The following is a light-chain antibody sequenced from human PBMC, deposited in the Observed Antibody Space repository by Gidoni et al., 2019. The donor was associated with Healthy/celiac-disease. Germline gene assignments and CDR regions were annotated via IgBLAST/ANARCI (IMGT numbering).Light chain of an antibody. CDR2: WAS. CDR1: KSVLYSSKNKNY. CDR3: QQYYSTPPYT. J-gene: IGKJ2*01. Sequence: DIVMTQSPDSLAVSLGERATINCKSSKSVLYSSKNKNYLSWYQQKPGQPPKLLIYWASTRESGVPDRFSGSGSGTDFTLTISSLQAEDVAVYYCQQYYSTPPYTFGQXTKLEIK. V-gene: IGKV4-1*01.